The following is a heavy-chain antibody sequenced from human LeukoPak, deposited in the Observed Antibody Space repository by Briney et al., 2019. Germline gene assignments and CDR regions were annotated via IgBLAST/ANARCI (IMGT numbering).Heavy chain of an antibody. CDR3: ARRSIAAAGIVDY. Sequence: SETLSLTCIVSGGSISSISSNNYHWGWIRQPPGKGLEWIGSIYYSGSTYYNPSLKSRVTISVDTSKNQFSLKLSSVTAADTAVYYCARRSIAAAGIVDYWGQGTLVTVSS. J-gene: IGHJ4*02. V-gene: IGHV4-39*01. CDR1: GGSISSISSNNYH. D-gene: IGHD6-13*01. CDR2: IYYSGST.